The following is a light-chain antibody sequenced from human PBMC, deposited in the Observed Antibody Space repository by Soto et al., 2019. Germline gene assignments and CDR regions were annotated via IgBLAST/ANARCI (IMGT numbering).Light chain of an antibody. CDR3: LQYYHFSWT. CDR1: QDIRNT. Sequence: AIQMTQSPSSLSASVGDRVAISCRASQDIRNTLAWYQQKPGEAPRLLIFAASNLQSGVPSRFSGSGSVTAFTLAITGLQPEFFATYYCLQYYHFSWTFGPGTKVDIK. CDR2: AAS. V-gene: IGKV1-6*01. J-gene: IGKJ1*01.